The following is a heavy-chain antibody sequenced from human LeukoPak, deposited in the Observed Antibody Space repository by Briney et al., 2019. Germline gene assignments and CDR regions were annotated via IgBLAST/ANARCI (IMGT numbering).Heavy chain of an antibody. D-gene: IGHD6-13*01. CDR3: AGGGPGYTSSREIDY. Sequence: SVKVSCKASGGTFSSYAISWVRQAPGQGLEWMGGIIPIFGTANYAQKFQGRVTITTDESTSTAYMELSSLRSEDTAVHYCAGGGPGYTSSREIDYWGQGTLVTVSS. CDR1: GGTFSSYA. V-gene: IGHV1-69*05. J-gene: IGHJ4*02. CDR2: IIPIFGTA.